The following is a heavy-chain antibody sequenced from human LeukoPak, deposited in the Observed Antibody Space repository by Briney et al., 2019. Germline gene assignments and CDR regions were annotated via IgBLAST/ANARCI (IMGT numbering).Heavy chain of an antibody. V-gene: IGHV1-8*03. CDR2: MNPYTAKT. CDR1: GYSFTTHD. D-gene: IGHD3-10*01. J-gene: IGHJ4*02. Sequence: ASVMVSCKASGYSFTTHDVNWVRQAPGQGLEWMGWMNPYTAKTGYAQNFQGRVTITRNTSTSTAYMELSSLRSEDTAVYYCATHPTLRYGSGTSSVDYWGQGTLVTVSS. CDR3: ATHPTLRYGSGTSSVDY.